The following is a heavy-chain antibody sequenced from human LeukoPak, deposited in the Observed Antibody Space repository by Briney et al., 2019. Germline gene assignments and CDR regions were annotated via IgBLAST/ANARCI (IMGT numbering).Heavy chain of an antibody. CDR3: ARQFIPYYGSGSYYSYYWFDP. J-gene: IGHJ5*02. V-gene: IGHV5-51*01. D-gene: IGHD3-10*01. CDR2: IYPGYSDT. CDR1: GYSFTSYW. Sequence: GESLKISCKGSGYSFTSYWIGWVRQMPGKGLEWMGSIYPGYSDTRYSPAFQGQVTISADKSISTAYLQWSSLKASDTAMYYCARQFIPYYGSGSYYSYYWFDPWGQGTLVTVSS.